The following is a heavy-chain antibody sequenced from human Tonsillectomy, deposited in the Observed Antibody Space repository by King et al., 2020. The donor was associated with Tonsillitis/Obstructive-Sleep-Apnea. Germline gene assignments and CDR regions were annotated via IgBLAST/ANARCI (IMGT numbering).Heavy chain of an antibody. CDR1: GGSFSGYY. CDR2: INHSGST. V-gene: IGHV4-34*01. J-gene: IGHJ5*02. Sequence: VQLQQWGAGLLKPSETLSLTCAVYGGSFSGYYWSWIRQPPGKGLEWIGEINHSGSTNYNPSLKSRVTISVDTSKNQFSLKLSSVTAADTAVYYCARGPPSVVGVPAARRSWFDPWGQGTLVTVSS. D-gene: IGHD2-2*01. CDR3: ARGPPSVVGVPAARRSWFDP.